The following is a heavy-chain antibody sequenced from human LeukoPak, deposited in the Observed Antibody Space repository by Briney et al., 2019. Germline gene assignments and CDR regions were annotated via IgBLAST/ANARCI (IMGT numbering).Heavy chain of an antibody. CDR1: GESFTTFY. CDR2: INHTGSP. D-gene: IGHD4/OR15-4a*01. V-gene: IGHV4-34*01. Sequence: SETLSLTCAVYGESFTTFYWGWIRQTPGKGLEWIGEINHTGSPNYNPSLKSRVTISIDTSKNQFSLKLSSVTAADTAVYYCARGPYGASISKWFDPWGQGTLVIVSS. CDR3: ARGPYGASISKWFDP. J-gene: IGHJ5*02.